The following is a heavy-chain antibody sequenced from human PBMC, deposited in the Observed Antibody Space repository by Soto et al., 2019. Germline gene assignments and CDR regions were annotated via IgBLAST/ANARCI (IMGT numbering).Heavy chain of an antibody. Sequence: SETLSLTCIVSGDSISPYYWTWIRQPPGKGLEWIGHIYYNGSPNYNPSIKSRITISVDTSKSQFSLKLSSVTAADTAVYYCARDVSPTYWDQGMLVTVSS. J-gene: IGHJ4*02. CDR2: IYYNGSP. CDR3: ARDVSPTY. V-gene: IGHV4-59*01. CDR1: GDSISPYY.